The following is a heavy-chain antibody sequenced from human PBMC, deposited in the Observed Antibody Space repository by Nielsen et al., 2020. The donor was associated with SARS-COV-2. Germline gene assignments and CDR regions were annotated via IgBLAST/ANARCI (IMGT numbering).Heavy chain of an antibody. V-gene: IGHV3-21*01. CDR3: ARCDGSSWYYYYYYGMDV. Sequence: GESLKISCAASGFTFSSYSMNWVRQAPGKGLEWVSSISSSSSYIYYADSVKGRFTISRDNAKNSLYLQMNSLRAEDTAVYYCARCDGSSWYYYYYYGMDVWGQGTTVTVSS. J-gene: IGHJ6*02. D-gene: IGHD6-13*01. CDR2: ISSSSSYI. CDR1: GFTFSSYS.